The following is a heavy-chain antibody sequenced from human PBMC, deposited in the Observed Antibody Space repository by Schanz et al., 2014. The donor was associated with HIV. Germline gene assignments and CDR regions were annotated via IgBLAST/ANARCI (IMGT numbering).Heavy chain of an antibody. V-gene: IGHV1-69*01. CDR1: GHIFTGYL. CDR2: IIPIFGAA. Sequence: QVQLVQSGAEVKEPGASVKVSCKPYGHIFTGYLMHWVRQAPGHALEWMGGIIPIFGAAKNAPKFQGRVTITADESTSTAYMELTGLNPEDTAIYYCARDDVLDSLASWGQGTLVTVSS. J-gene: IGHJ5*02. D-gene: IGHD2-21*01. CDR3: ARDDVLDSLAS.